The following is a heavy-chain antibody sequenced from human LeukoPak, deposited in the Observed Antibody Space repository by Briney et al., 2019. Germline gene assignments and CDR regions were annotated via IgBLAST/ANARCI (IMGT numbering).Heavy chain of an antibody. CDR1: GGSISSYY. D-gene: IGHD1-14*01. J-gene: IGHJ5*02. V-gene: IGHV4-59*04. CDR3: ARFSVSQAWFDP. CDR2: IYPGGST. Sequence: KASETLSLTCTVSGGSISSYYWSWIRQPPGKGLEWIGSIYPGGSTYPNPSLKSRVTMSVDTSKNQFSLKMSSVTAADTAVYYCARFSVSQAWFDPWGQGTLVTVSS.